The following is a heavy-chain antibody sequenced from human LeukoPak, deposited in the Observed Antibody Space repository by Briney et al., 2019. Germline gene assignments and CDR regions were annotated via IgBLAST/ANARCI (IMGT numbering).Heavy chain of an antibody. Sequence: ELGGSLRLSCAASGFTFSSYAMSWVRQAPGKGLEWVSAISGSGGSTYYADSVKGRFTISRDNSKNTLYLQMNSLRAEDTAVYYCARDGDEYHYNWFDPWGQGTLVTVSS. D-gene: IGHD2-2*01. CDR1: GFTFSSYA. CDR3: ARDGDEYHYNWFDP. CDR2: ISGSGGST. J-gene: IGHJ5*02. V-gene: IGHV3-23*01.